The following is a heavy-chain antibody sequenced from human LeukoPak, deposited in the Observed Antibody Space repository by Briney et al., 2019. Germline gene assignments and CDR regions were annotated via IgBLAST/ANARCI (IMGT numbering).Heavy chain of an antibody. J-gene: IGHJ6*02. V-gene: IGHV3-30*18. CDR3: AKDRIVVVPAANDYGMDV. Sequence: GGSLRLSCAASGFNFSSYGMHWVRQAPGKGLEWVAVISYDGSNKYYADSVKGRFTISRDNSKNTLYLQMNSLRAEDTAVYYCAKDRIVVVPAANDYGMDVWGQGTTVTVSS. CDR2: ISYDGSNK. CDR1: GFNFSSYG. D-gene: IGHD2-2*01.